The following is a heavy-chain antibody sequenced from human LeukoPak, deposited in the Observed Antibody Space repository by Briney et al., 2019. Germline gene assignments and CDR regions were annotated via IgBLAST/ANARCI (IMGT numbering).Heavy chain of an antibody. CDR1: GFTLSASA. V-gene: IGHV3-73*01. CDR2: MRSKAKNYAT. Sequence: GGSLRLSCAASGFTLSASAIHWVRQASGQGLEWVGRMRSKAKNYATAYGVSVKGRFSISRDDSKNTAYLQMNSLKTEDTAVYYCARYGDNPSGLDVWGKGTTVAV. CDR3: ARYGDNPSGLDV. J-gene: IGHJ6*03. D-gene: IGHD4/OR15-4a*01.